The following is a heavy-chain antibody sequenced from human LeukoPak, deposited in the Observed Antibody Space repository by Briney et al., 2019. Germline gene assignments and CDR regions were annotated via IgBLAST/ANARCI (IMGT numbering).Heavy chain of an antibody. Sequence: SVKVSCKASGGTFSSYAISWVRQAPGQGLEWMGGIIPIFGIANYAQKFQGRVTITADKSTSTAYMELSSLRSEDTAVYYCARDSSGYNYYYGMDVWGQGTTVTVSS. CDR1: GGTFSSYA. D-gene: IGHD3-22*01. CDR3: ARDSSGYNYYYGMDV. V-gene: IGHV1-69*10. CDR2: IIPIFGIA. J-gene: IGHJ6*02.